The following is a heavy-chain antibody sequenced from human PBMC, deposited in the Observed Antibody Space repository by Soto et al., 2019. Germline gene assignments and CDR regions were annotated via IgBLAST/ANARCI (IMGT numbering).Heavy chain of an antibody. CDR1: GDIFSNHG. D-gene: IGHD6-19*01. J-gene: IGHJ4*02. CDR3: AQTSLGYVSGFDY. Sequence: QVQLVQSGAEVKKPGSSMKVSCKASGDIFSNHGITWVRQAPGQGLEWIGGIIPMFGTANYAQKFQGRVTITADESTSTAYMGLSSLRSDDTAVYYCAQTSLGYVSGFDYWGQGALVTVSS. V-gene: IGHV1-69*01. CDR2: IIPMFGTA.